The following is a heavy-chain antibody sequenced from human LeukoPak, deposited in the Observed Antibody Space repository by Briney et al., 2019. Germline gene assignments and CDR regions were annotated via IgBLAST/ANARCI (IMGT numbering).Heavy chain of an antibody. V-gene: IGHV3-53*01. CDR2: IYSGGST. Sequence: GGSLRLSCAASGFIVSSSYMSWVRQAPGKGLEWVSVIYSGGSTYYADSVKGRFTISRGNSKNTLYLQMNSLRAEDTAIYYCARGMEPYYYYYMDVWGKGTTVTVSS. CDR1: GFIVSSSY. J-gene: IGHJ6*03. D-gene: IGHD1-26*01. CDR3: ARGMEPYYYYYMDV.